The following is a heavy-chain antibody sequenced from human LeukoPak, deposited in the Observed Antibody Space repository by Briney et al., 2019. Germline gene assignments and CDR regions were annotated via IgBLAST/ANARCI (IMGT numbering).Heavy chain of an antibody. CDR1: GGSISSSSYY. D-gene: IGHD3-3*01. V-gene: IGHV4-39*01. Sequence: SETLSLTCTVSGGSISSSSYYWGWIRQPPGKGLEWTGSIYYSGSTYYNPSLKSRVTISVDTSKNQFSLKLSSVTAAHTAVYYCARLGGYDFWSGYYRWGQGTLVTVSS. J-gene: IGHJ4*02. CDR3: ARLGGYDFWSGYYR. CDR2: IYYSGST.